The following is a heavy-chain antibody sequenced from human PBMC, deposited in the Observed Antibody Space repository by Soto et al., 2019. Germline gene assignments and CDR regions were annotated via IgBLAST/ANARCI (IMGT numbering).Heavy chain of an antibody. CDR3: ARDSGGSGWYDYYCYHGRDV. CDR1: GYTFTGYY. J-gene: IGHJ6*01. V-gene: IGHV1-2*04. Sequence: SVKVSCKASGYTFTGYYIHWVRQAPRQGLEWMGWINPNRGGTNYAQKFQGWFTRTRDTSISTGYMELSRLRSYDTAVYYTARDSGGSGWYDYYCYHGRDVWGKGSTVTVSS. D-gene: IGHD6-13*01. CDR2: INPNRGGT.